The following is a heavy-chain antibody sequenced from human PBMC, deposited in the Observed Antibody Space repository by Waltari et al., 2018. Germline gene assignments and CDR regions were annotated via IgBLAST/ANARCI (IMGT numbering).Heavy chain of an antibody. V-gene: IGHV3-33*01. D-gene: IGHD1-7*01. CDR2: IWYDGSNK. CDR3: TRDDWNSESYFDY. Sequence: QVQLVESGGGVVQPGRSLRLSCAASGFTFSSYGMHWVRQAPGKGLEWVAVIWYDGSNKYYADSVKGRFTISRDNSKNTLYLQMNSLRAEDTAVYYCTRDDWNSESYFDYWGQGTLVTVSS. J-gene: IGHJ4*02. CDR1: GFTFSSYG.